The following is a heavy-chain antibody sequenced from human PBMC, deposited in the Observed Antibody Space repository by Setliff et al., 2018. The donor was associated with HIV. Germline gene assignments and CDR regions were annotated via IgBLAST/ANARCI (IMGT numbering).Heavy chain of an antibody. V-gene: IGHV1-3*01. CDR3: ARDIGSVWHNWFDP. CDR1: GYSFTRNF. D-gene: IGHD6-19*01. Sequence: ASVKVSCKASGYSFTRNFVHWVRQAPGQRLEWMGWINAGNGNTKYSQKFQGRVTISRDTSASTVYMELNSLRSEGTAIYYCARDIGSVWHNWFDPWGQGTLVTVSS. CDR2: INAGNGNT. J-gene: IGHJ5*02.